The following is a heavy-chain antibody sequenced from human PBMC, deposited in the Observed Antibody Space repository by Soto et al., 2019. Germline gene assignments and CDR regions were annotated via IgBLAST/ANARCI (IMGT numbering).Heavy chain of an antibody. J-gene: IGHJ4*02. CDR1: GYSFSGFW. CDR2: IYPGDSDT. D-gene: IGHD1-20*01. Sequence: GESLKISCKGSGYSFSGFWIGWVRQMSGKDLEWMGIIYPGDSDTRYSPSFRGQITISADTSISTAYLQWNSLKASGTAIYYCARGITGISHPYHFDYWGQGTRVTVSS. V-gene: IGHV5-51*01. CDR3: ARGITGISHPYHFDY.